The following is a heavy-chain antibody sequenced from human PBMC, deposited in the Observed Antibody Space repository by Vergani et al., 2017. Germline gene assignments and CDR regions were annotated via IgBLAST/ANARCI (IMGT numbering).Heavy chain of an antibody. V-gene: IGHV3-23*01. CDR1: GFTFSSYA. CDR3: AKGVYCSSTSCYEGRGYYYGMGV. D-gene: IGHD2-2*01. J-gene: IGHJ6*02. CDR2: ISGSGGNP. Sequence: EVQLLESGGGLVQPGGSLRLSCEASGFTFSSYAMSWVRQVPGKGLEWVSGISGSGGNPYYANSVKGRFTISRDNSKNTLYLQMNSLRADDTAVYYCAKGVYCSSTSCYEGRGYYYGMGVWGQXP.